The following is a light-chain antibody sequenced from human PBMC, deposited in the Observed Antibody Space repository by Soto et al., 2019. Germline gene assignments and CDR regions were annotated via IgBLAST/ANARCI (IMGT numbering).Light chain of an antibody. Sequence: QSALTQPASVSGSPGQSITISCTGTSSDVGSYNLVSWYQQHPGKAPKFMIYEGSKRPSGVSNRFSGSKSGNTASLTISGLLAEDESDYYCCSYAGSSTSVFGGGTKLTVL. CDR2: EGS. CDR1: SSDVGSYNL. J-gene: IGLJ3*02. V-gene: IGLV2-23*01. CDR3: CSYAGSSTSV.